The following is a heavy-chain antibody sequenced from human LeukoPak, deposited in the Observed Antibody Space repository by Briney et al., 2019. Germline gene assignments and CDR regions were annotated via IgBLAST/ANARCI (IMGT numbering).Heavy chain of an antibody. CDR2: INAGNGNT. V-gene: IGHV1-3*03. J-gene: IGHJ5*02. D-gene: IGHD3-22*01. CDR3: ARDMSIVYYDSSGYYRHNWFDP. Sequence: ASVKVSCKASGYTFTSYAMHWVRQAPGQRLEWMGWINAGNGNTKYSQEFQGRVAITRDTSASTAYMELSSLRSEDMAVYYCARDMSIVYYDSSGYYRHNWFDPWGQGTLVTVSS. CDR1: GYTFTSYA.